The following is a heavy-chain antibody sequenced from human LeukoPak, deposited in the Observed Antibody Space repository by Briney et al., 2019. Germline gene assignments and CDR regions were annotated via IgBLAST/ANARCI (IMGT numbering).Heavy chain of an antibody. J-gene: IGHJ5*01. Sequence: GGSLRPSCAASGFTVSSNYMNWVRQAPGKGLEWVSLIYSGENTYYADSVKGRFTISRDNSKNTLYLQMNSLRAEDTAVYYCAKGNIWSGKRDWFDSWGQGTLVTVSS. CDR1: GFTVSSNY. D-gene: IGHD3-3*01. V-gene: IGHV3-53*01. CDR2: IYSGENT. CDR3: AKGNIWSGKRDWFDS.